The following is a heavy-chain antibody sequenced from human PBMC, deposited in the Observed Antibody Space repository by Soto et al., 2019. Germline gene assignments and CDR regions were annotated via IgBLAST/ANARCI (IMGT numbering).Heavy chain of an antibody. D-gene: IGHD6-19*01. CDR2: VSHDGSNK. V-gene: IGHV3-30-3*01. CDR3: ARVSIAVAGIAYYFDY. CDR1: GFSFSSCA. J-gene: IGHJ4*02. Sequence: GSLRLSCAASGFSFSSCAMHWVRQAPGKGLEWVAVVSHDGSNKYYADSVKGRVTISRDNSINTVYLQMNSLRAEDTAVYYCARVSIAVAGIAYYFDYWGQGTLVTVSS.